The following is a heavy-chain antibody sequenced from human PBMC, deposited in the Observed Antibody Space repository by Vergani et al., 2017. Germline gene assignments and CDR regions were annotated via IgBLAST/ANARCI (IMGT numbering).Heavy chain of an antibody. D-gene: IGHD2-2*01. Sequence: QMQLVQSGPEVKKPGTSVKVSCKASGFTFTSSAVQWVRQARGQRLEWIGWIVVGSGNTNYAQKFQERVTITRDMSTSTAYMELSSLRSEDTAVYYCAAGGSSTSCYYYYYMDVWGKGTTVTVSS. CDR1: GFTFTSSA. V-gene: IGHV1-58*01. CDR3: AAGGSSTSCYYYYYMDV. J-gene: IGHJ6*03. CDR2: IVVGSGNT.